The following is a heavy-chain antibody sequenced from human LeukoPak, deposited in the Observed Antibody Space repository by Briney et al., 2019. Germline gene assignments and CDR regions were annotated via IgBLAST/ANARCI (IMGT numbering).Heavy chain of an antibody. V-gene: IGHV6-1*01. J-gene: IGHJ4*02. Sequence: SQTLSLTCGISGDSVTSNNGAWNWIRQSPSRGLEWVGRTYYRSKWYNDYATSLQGRITISPDTSKNQFSLHLYSVTPEDTAVYYCARSWSGYLDYWGQGTLVTVSS. D-gene: IGHD3-3*01. CDR2: TYYRSKWYN. CDR3: ARSWSGYLDY. CDR1: GDSVTSNNGA.